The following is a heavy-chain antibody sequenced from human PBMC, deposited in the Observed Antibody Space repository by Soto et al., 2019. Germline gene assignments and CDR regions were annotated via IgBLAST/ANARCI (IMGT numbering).Heavy chain of an antibody. CDR1: GFTFSSYS. CDR2: ISSSSSTI. J-gene: IGHJ6*02. V-gene: IGHV3-48*02. D-gene: IGHD3-3*01. Sequence: AGGSLRLSCAASGFTFSSYSMNWVRQAPGKGLEWVSYISSSSSTIYYADSVKGRFTISRDNAKNSLFLQMNSLRDEDTAVYYCARDLPIFGVVPSGMDVWGQGTTVTVSS. CDR3: ARDLPIFGVVPSGMDV.